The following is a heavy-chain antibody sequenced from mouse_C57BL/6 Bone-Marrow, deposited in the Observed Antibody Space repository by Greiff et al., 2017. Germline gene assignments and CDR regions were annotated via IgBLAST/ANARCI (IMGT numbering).Heavy chain of an antibody. J-gene: IGHJ3*01. D-gene: IGHD2-1*01. CDR1: GFTFSSYA. CDR3: TRDQDYGNPAWFAY. Sequence: EVMLVESGAGLVKPGGSLKLSCAASGFTFSSYAMSWVRQTPEKRLEWVAYISSGGDYIYYADTVKGRFTISRDNARNTLYLQMSSLKSEDTAMYYCTRDQDYGNPAWFAYWGQGTLVTVSA. V-gene: IGHV5-9-1*02. CDR2: ISSGGDYI.